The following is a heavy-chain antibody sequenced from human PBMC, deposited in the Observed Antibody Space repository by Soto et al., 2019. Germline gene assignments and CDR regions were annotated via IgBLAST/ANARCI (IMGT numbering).Heavy chain of an antibody. D-gene: IGHD2-21*01. CDR3: VRGDTYYSEWYFQY. J-gene: IGHJ4*02. CDR2: ISTYNGIT. Sequence: QIQLVQSGAEVKKPGASVKVSCKTSGFTFKGYYIYWVRQAPGQGIELMGWISTYNGITQYTESLQDRVTMTIETSASTAHLELRSLTSEDTAVYFCVRGDTYYSEWYFQYWGQGTLVIVSS. CDR1: GFTFKGYY. V-gene: IGHV1-18*01.